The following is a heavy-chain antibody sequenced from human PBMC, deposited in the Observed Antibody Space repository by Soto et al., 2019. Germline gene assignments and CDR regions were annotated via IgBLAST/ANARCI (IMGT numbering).Heavy chain of an antibody. D-gene: IGHD3-22*01. CDR3: ARDSYYYDSSGYPYGMDV. V-gene: IGHV4-31*03. CDR2: IYYGGST. Sequence: PSETLSLTCTVSGGSISSGGYYWSWIRQHPGKGLEWIGYIYYGGSTYYNPSLKSRVTISVDTSKNQFSLKLSSVTAADTAVYYCARDSYYYDSSGYPYGMDVWGQGTTVTVSS. J-gene: IGHJ6*02. CDR1: GGSISSGGYY.